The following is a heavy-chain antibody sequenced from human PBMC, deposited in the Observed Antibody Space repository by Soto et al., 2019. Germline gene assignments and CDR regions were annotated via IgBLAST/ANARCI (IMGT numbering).Heavy chain of an antibody. CDR2: ISSSSSTI. CDR3: ASAGSGSYYNLFGP. D-gene: IGHD3-10*01. J-gene: IGHJ5*02. Sequence: GGSLRLSCAASGFTFSSYSMNWVRQAPGKGLEWVAYISSSSSTIYYADSVKSRFTISRDNAKNSLYLQMNSLRDEDTSVYYCASAGSGSYYNLFGPLGQGTLVTVSS. V-gene: IGHV3-48*02. CDR1: GFTFSSYS.